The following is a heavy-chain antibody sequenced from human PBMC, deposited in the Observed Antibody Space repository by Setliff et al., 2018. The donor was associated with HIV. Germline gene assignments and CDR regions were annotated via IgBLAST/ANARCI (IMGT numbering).Heavy chain of an antibody. D-gene: IGHD5-18*01. J-gene: IGHJ5*02. CDR1: GFTFDDYA. Sequence: GGSLRLSCAASGFTFDDYAMHWVRQAPGKGLAWVSGISWNSGSIGYADSVKGRFTISRDNAKNSLYLQMNSLRSEYTALYYCAKSPNRYSPLDWFDPWGQGTLVTVSS. CDR2: ISWNSGSI. CDR3: AKSPNRYSPLDWFDP. V-gene: IGHV3-9*01.